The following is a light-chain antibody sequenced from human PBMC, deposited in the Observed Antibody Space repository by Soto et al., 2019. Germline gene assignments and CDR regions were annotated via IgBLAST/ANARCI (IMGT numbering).Light chain of an antibody. J-gene: IGLJ1*01. Sequence: QSALTQPASVSGSPGQSITISCTGTSSDVGGYNYVSWYQHHPGKAPKLMIYEGSKRPSGVSYRLSVSKSGNTAYLNISVLQAADDADYYCSSYTTSTTYVFGTGTKLTVL. CDR2: EGS. CDR3: SSYTTSTTYV. V-gene: IGLV2-14*01. CDR1: SSDVGGYNY.